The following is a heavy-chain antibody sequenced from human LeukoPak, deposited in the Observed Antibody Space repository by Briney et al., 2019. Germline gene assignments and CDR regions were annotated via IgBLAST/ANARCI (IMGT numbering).Heavy chain of an antibody. J-gene: IGHJ4*02. CDR3: ARDRGVATMDY. V-gene: IGHV3-48*03. CDR2: ISPSGSTV. D-gene: IGHD5-12*01. CDR1: EFIFSSYD. Sequence: GGSLRLSCAASEFIFSSYDMNWVRQAPGKGLEWVSYISPSGSTVYYADSVKGRFTISRDNSKNTLSLQMNSLRPEDTAVYYCARDRGVATMDYWGQGTLVTVSS.